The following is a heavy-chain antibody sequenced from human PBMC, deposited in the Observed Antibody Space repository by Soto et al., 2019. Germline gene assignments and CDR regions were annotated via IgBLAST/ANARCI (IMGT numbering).Heavy chain of an antibody. V-gene: IGHV4-34*01. CDR3: ARGRPVLLWFGRKEGMDV. D-gene: IGHD3-10*01. CDR2: INHSGST. J-gene: IGHJ6*02. CDR1: GGSFSGYY. Sequence: SETLSLTCAVYGGSFSGYYWSWIRQPPGKGLEWIGEINHSGSTNYNPSLKSRVTISVDTSKNQFSLKLSSVTAADTAVYYCARGRPVLLWFGRKEGMDVWGQGTTVTVSS.